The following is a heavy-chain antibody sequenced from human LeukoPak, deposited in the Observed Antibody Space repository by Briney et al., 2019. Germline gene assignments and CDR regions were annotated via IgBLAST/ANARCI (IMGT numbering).Heavy chain of an antibody. J-gene: IGHJ6*02. D-gene: IGHD2-15*01. Sequence: ASVKVSCKASGYTFTSYGISWVRQAPGQGLEWVGWISAYNGNTNYAQKLQGRVTMTTDTSTSTAYMELRSLRSDDTAVYYCARDPPRIVVVVAATNYYGMDVWGQGTTVTVSS. CDR3: ARDPPRIVVVVAATNYYGMDV. CDR2: ISAYNGNT. V-gene: IGHV1-18*01. CDR1: GYTFTSYG.